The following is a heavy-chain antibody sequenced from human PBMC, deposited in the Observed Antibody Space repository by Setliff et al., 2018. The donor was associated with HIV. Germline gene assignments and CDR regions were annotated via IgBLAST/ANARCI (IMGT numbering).Heavy chain of an antibody. Sequence: ASVKVSCKATGYTFTDYYMHWVRQAPGQGLEWMGRINPYSGGTQYGQRFQGRVTLTRDPSSSTAYMEINGLRSDDTGVYFCASGMRWDTAMVDAFDIWGQGTMVTVSS. CDR3: ASGMRWDTAMVDAFDI. D-gene: IGHD5-18*01. CDR2: INPYSGGT. J-gene: IGHJ3*02. CDR1: GYTFTDYY. V-gene: IGHV1-2*05.